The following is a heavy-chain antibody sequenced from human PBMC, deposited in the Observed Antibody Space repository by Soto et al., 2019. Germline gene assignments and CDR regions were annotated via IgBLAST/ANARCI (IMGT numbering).Heavy chain of an antibody. J-gene: IGHJ4*02. CDR2: IAYSGST. Sequence: PSGTLSLTCTVSGGSISISVSSGTWIRKPPGKRLEWIGYIAYSGSTNYNPSLQSRVTISVDTSKNQFSLKLSSVTAADMGVYYCARGGGRVDYWGKGALVTVSS. V-gene: IGHV4-61*08. CDR1: GGSISISVSS. D-gene: IGHD2-15*01. CDR3: ARGGGRVDY.